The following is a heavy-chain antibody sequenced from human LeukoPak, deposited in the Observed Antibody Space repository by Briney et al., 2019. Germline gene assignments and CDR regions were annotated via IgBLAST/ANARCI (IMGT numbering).Heavy chain of an antibody. D-gene: IGHD2-15*01. CDR2: INPNSGGT. J-gene: IGHJ4*02. CDR3: ARGSSYCSGGSCYPRDY. Sequence: ASVKVSCKASGYTFTGYYMHWVRQAPGQGLEWMGWINPNSGGTNYAQKFQGRVTMTRDTSISTAYMELSRLRSDDTAVYYCARGSSYCSGGSCYPRDYWGQGTLVTVSS. CDR1: GYTFTGYY. V-gene: IGHV1-2*02.